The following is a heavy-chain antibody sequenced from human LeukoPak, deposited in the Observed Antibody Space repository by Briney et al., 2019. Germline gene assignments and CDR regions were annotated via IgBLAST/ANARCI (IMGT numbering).Heavy chain of an antibody. CDR1: GYTFTGYY. Sequence: GASVKVSCKASGYTFTGYYMHWVRQAPGQGLEWMGWINPNSGGTNYAQKFQGRVTTTRDTSISTAYMELSRLRSDDTAVYYCARGGYYDSSGYYFETVSDAFDIWGQGTMVTVSS. CDR2: INPNSGGT. V-gene: IGHV1-2*02. D-gene: IGHD3-22*01. J-gene: IGHJ3*02. CDR3: ARGGYYDSSGYYFETVSDAFDI.